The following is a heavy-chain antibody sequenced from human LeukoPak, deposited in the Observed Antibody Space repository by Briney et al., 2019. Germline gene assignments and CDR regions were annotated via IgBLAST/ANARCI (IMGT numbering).Heavy chain of an antibody. V-gene: IGHV1-2*02. J-gene: IGHJ4*02. Sequence: GASVTVSCKASGYTFTGHYMHWVRQAPGQGLEWMGWINPNSGGTKYAQKFQGRVTMTRDTSISTANMELSRLRFDDTAMYYCAREGVPAAIQGSDYWGQGTLVTVSS. CDR1: GYTFTGHY. D-gene: IGHD2-2*02. CDR2: INPNSGGT. CDR3: AREGVPAAIQGSDY.